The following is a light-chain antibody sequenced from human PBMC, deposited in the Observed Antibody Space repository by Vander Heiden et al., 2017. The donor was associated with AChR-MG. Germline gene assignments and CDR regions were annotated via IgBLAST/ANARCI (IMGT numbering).Light chain of an antibody. CDR2: KAS. Sequence: DIQMTQSPSTLSASVGDRVTIPCRASQSISDWLAWYQQKPGKAPKLLIYKASSLEGGVPSRFSGSGSGTEFTLTISSLQPDDFATYYCQQYNSYWTFGQGTKVEIK. J-gene: IGKJ1*01. V-gene: IGKV1-5*03. CDR1: QSISDW. CDR3: QQYNSYWT.